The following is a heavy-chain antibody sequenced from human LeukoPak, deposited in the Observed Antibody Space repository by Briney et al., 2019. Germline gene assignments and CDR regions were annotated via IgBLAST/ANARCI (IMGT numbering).Heavy chain of an antibody. CDR3: AKSRTHSGPARYFDL. CDR1: GYTFTSYG. D-gene: IGHD2-2*01. Sequence: ASVKVSCKASGYTFTSYGISWVRQAPGQGLEWMGWISAYNGNTNYAQKLQGRVTMTTDTSTSTAYMELRSLRSDDTAVYYCAKSRTHSGPARYFDLWGRGTLVTVSS. V-gene: IGHV1-18*01. J-gene: IGHJ2*01. CDR2: ISAYNGNT.